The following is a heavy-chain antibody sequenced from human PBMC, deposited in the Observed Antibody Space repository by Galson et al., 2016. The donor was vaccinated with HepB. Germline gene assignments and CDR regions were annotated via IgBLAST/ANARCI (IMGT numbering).Heavy chain of an antibody. CDR2: IKRDRSSA. V-gene: IGHV3-74*01. J-gene: IGHJ4*02. CDR1: GFMFSGYW. Sequence: SLRLSCAASGFMFSGYWMHWVRQAPGRGLVWVSRIKRDRSSATYADSVKGRFTISRDNAKNTLYLQMNSLRAEDTAVYYCARDLWSSSPDYYFDYWRQGTLVTVST. D-gene: IGHD6-6*01. CDR3: ARDLWSSSPDYYFDY.